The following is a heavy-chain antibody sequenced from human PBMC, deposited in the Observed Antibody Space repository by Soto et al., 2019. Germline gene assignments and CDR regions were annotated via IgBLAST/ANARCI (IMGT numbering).Heavy chain of an antibody. D-gene: IGHD2-8*02. V-gene: IGHV3-23*01. CDR1: GFICGSYY. J-gene: IGHJ3*02. CDR2: ILVDGRT. CDR3: AKETATGGGAFDI. Sequence: XGSLRLNCAASGFICGSYYMSWVRQAPGKGLEWVSTILVDGRTFYVDSVKGRFTISRDSSQNTVYLQMNSLTAGDTALYYCAKETATGGGAFDICGQGTKVTVSS.